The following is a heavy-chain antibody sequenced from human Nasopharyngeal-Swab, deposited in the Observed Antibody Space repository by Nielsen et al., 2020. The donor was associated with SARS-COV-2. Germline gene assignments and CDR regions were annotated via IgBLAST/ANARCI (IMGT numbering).Heavy chain of an antibody. CDR3: VRVIHLGYFDY. CDR2: IYYSGST. V-gene: IGHV4-59*01. J-gene: IGHJ4*02. D-gene: IGHD3-16*01. CDR1: GGSISSYY. Sequence: SETLSLTCTVSGGSISSYYWSWIRQPPGKGLEWIGYIYYSGSTNYNPSLKSRVTISVDTSKNQFSLKLSSVTAADTAVYYCVRVIHLGYFDYWGQGTLVTVSS.